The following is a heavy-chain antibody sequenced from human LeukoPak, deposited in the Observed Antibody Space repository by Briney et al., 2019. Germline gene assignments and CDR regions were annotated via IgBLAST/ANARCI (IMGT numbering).Heavy chain of an antibody. D-gene: IGHD4-23*01. CDR1: GFTVSGNY. J-gene: IGHJ4*02. CDR3: ARRAGGYSHPYDY. CDR2: IYSGGTT. V-gene: IGHV3-53*01. Sequence: PGGALRLSCADSGFTVSGNYMSRVRQAPGKGLEWVSLIYSGGTTYYSDSVTGRFTISRDNSKNTLYLQMNSLRAEDTAVYYCARRAGGYSHPYDYWGQGILVTVSS.